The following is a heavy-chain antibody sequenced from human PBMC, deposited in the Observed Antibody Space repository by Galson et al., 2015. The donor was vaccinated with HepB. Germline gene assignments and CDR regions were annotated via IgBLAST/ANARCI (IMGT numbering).Heavy chain of an antibody. D-gene: IGHD6-6*01. Sequence: SLRLSCAASGFTFSSYGLHWVRQAPGKGLEWVAVISYDGSNKYYADSVKGRFTISRDNSKNTLYLQMNSLRAEDTAVYYCAKVYSSSSQGDVWGKGTTVTVSS. CDR2: ISYDGSNK. J-gene: IGHJ6*04. V-gene: IGHV3-30*18. CDR3: AKVYSSSSQGDV. CDR1: GFTFSSYG.